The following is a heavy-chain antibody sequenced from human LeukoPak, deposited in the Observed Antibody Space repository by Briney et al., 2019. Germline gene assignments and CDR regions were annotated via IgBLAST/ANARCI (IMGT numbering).Heavy chain of an antibody. Sequence: GGSLRLSCAASGFTFSSYAMHWVRQAPGKGLEWVAFIRDDASDKYYADSVKGRFTISRDNSENTLYLQMNSLRVEDTAVYYCAKDQAHHHSSGSLYDPWGRGSLVTVSS. CDR2: IRDDASDK. D-gene: IGHD3-22*01. CDR1: GFTFSSYA. CDR3: AKDQAHHHSSGSLYDP. J-gene: IGHJ5*02. V-gene: IGHV3-30*02.